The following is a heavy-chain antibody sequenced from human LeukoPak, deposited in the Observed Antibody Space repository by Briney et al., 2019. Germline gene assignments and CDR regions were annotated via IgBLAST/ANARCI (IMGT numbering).Heavy chain of an antibody. CDR2: ISWNSGSI. J-gene: IGHJ5*02. CDR1: GFTFDDYA. V-gene: IGHV3-9*01. Sequence: GGSLRLSCAASGFTFDDYAMHWVRQAPGKGLEWVSGISWNSGSIGYADSVKGRFTISRDNAKNSLYLQMNSLRAEDTALYYCAKDIVSTSSNWFDPGGRGTLVPVSS. CDR3: AKDIVSTSSNWFDP. D-gene: IGHD2-2*01.